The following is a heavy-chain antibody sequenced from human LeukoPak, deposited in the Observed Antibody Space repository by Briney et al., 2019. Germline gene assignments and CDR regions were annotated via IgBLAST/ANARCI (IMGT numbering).Heavy chain of an antibody. D-gene: IGHD3-22*01. J-gene: IGHJ4*02. CDR2: IKSKTDGGTT. V-gene: IGHV3-15*01. CDR1: GFTFSKYG. Sequence: GGSLRLSCAASGFTFSKYGMHWVRQAPGKGLEWVGRIKSKTDGGTTDYAAPVKGRFTISRDDSKNTLYLQMNSLKTEDTAVYYCTTDRLGYYDSSGYNFDYWGQGTLVTVSS. CDR3: TTDRLGYYDSSGYNFDY.